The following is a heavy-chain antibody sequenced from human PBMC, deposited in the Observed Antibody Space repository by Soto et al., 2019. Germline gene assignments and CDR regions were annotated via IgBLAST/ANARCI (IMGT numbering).Heavy chain of an antibody. J-gene: IGHJ5*02. D-gene: IGHD3-3*01. V-gene: IGHV3-9*01. CDR3: AKDGRALRFLEWLFFGDWFDP. CDR1: GFTFDDYA. CDR2: ISWNSGSI. Sequence: EVQLVESGGGLVQPGRSLRLSCAGSGFTFDDYAMHWVRQAPGKGLEWVSGISWNSGSIGYADSVKGRFTISRDNAKNSLYLQMNSLRAEDTALYYCAKDGRALRFLEWLFFGDWFDPWGQGTLVTVSS.